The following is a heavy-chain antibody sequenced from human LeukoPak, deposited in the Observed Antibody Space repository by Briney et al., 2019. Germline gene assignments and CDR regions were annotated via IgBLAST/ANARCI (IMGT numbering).Heavy chain of an antibody. D-gene: IGHD3-9*01. J-gene: IGHJ4*02. CDR1: GFTFSNYA. Sequence: QAGGSLRLSCAASGFTFSNYAMSWVRQAPGKGLEWVSAVSGRDTSTYYTDSVKGRFTISRDNSKNTLYLQMNSLSAGDTAIYYCAKWGDYDVLTGYYDSDYWGQGTLVTVSS. CDR2: VSGRDTST. CDR3: AKWGDYDVLTGYYDSDY. V-gene: IGHV3-23*01.